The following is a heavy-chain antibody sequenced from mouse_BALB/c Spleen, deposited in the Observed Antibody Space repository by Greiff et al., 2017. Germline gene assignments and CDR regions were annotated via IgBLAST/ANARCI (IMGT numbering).Heavy chain of an antibody. V-gene: IGHV5-6-5*01. Sequence: EVNVVESGGGLVKPGGSLKLSCAASGFTFSSYAMSWVRQTPEKRLEWVASISSGGSTYYPDSVKGRFTISRDNARNILYLQMSSLRSEDTAMYYCARGEGVYYGSSWFAYWGQGTLVTVSA. CDR2: ISSGGST. CDR3: ARGEGVYYGSSWFAY. D-gene: IGHD1-1*01. J-gene: IGHJ3*01. CDR1: GFTFSSYA.